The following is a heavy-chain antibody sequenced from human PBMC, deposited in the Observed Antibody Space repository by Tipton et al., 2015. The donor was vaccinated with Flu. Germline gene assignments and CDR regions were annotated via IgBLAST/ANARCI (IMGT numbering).Heavy chain of an antibody. J-gene: IGHJ4*02. CDR3: AKDSKRPTTVTDGRVVDS. CDR1: GFSFSRSW. Sequence: SLRLSCAAYGFSFSRSWMTWIRQAPGKGLEWVTFIHYDGSNKYYADSVKGRFTISRDNSKNTLYLQMNSLRTEDTAVYYCAKDSKRPTTVTDGRVVDSWGQGTLVTVSS. CDR2: IHYDGSNK. V-gene: IGHV3-30*02. D-gene: IGHD4-17*01.